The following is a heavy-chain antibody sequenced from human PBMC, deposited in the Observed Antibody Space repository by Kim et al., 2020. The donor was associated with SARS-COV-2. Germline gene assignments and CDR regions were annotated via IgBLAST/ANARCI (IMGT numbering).Heavy chain of an antibody. J-gene: IGHJ4*02. CDR1: GGSISSYY. V-gene: IGHV4-59*13. CDR2: IYYSGST. CDR3: ARGGDYDYVWGSYRYEVFFDY. Sequence: SETLSLTCTVSGGSISSYYWSWIRQPPGKGLEWIGYIYYSGSTNYNPSLKSRVTISVDTSKNQFSLKLSSVTAADTAVYYCARGGDYDYVWGSYRYEVFFDYWGQGTLVTVSS. D-gene: IGHD3-16*02.